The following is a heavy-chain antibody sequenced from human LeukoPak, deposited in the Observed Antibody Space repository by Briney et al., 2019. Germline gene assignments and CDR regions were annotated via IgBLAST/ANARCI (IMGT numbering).Heavy chain of an antibody. CDR1: GFTFSSYS. Sequence: GGSLRLSCAASGFTFSSYSMNWVRQAPGKGLEWVSSISSSSSYIYYADSVKGRFTISRDNAKNSLYLQMNSLRAEDTAVYYRANDYGLGSYSRYWGQGTLVTVSS. V-gene: IGHV3-21*04. CDR2: ISSSSSYI. D-gene: IGHD3-10*01. CDR3: ANDYGLGSYSRY. J-gene: IGHJ4*02.